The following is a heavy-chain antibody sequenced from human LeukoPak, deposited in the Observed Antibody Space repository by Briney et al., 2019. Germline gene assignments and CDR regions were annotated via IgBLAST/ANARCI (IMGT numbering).Heavy chain of an antibody. D-gene: IGHD2-2*01. Sequence: ASVKVSCKASGYTFTSYYMHWVRQAPGQGLEWMGIINPSGGSTSYAQKFQGRVTMTRDTSTSTVYMELSSLRSEDTAVYYCARTPHCSSTSCYYYYYGMDVWGQGTTVTVSS. CDR3: ARTPHCSSTSCYYYYYGMDV. CDR1: GYTFTSYY. J-gene: IGHJ6*02. CDR2: INPSGGST. V-gene: IGHV1-46*01.